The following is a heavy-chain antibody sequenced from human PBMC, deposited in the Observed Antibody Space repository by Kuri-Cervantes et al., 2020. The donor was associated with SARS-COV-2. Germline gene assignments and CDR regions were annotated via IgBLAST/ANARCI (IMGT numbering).Heavy chain of an antibody. Sequence: ETLSLTCVASGFTFSGNWIHWVRQAPGKGLVWVSRINPDGSYTNNADSVKGRFYLSRDKAKNMLFLQMNSLRAEDTAVYYCVRDEDNWNFDYWGQGTLVTVSS. CDR3: VRDEDNWNFDY. CDR2: INPDGSYT. J-gene: IGHJ4*02. V-gene: IGHV3-74*01. CDR1: GFTFSGNW. D-gene: IGHD1-20*01.